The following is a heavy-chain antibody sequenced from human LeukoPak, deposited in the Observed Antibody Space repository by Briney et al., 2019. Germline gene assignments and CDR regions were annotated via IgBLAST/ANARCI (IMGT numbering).Heavy chain of an antibody. Sequence: ASVKVSCKASGYTFTNNGISWVRQAPGQGLEWMGIINPSGGSTSYAQKFQGRVTMTRDTSTSTVYMELSSLRSEDTAVYYCARGGIAARINWFDPWGQGTLVTVSS. J-gene: IGHJ5*02. CDR3: ARGGIAARINWFDP. CDR1: GYTFTNNG. V-gene: IGHV1-46*01. D-gene: IGHD6-6*01. CDR2: INPSGGST.